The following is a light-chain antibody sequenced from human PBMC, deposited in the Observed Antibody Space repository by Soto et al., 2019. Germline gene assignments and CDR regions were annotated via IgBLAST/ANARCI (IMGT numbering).Light chain of an antibody. CDR3: QQYNNWPPT. V-gene: IGKV1-5*01. Sequence: DIQMTQSPSTLPASVGDRVTITCRASQSISNWLAWYQQKPGKAPKLLIYAASSLQSGVPSRFSGSGSGTEFTLTISSLQSEDFAVYYCQQYNNWPPTFGQGTRLEIK. CDR1: QSISNW. J-gene: IGKJ5*01. CDR2: AAS.